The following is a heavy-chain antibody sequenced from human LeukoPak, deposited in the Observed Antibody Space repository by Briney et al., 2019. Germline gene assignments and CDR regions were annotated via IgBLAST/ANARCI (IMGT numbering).Heavy chain of an antibody. Sequence: PRGSLSLSCVASGFTFSRFSTSWVRHAPGKGLEWVSSISGSDRTTDYAYSVKGRFTISRDNSKNILYLQMNSLRADDTALYYCAKDGNYLDSSGYLIPFDYWGLGSLVTVSS. CDR3: AKDGNYLDSSGYLIPFDY. CDR2: ISGSDRTT. D-gene: IGHD3-22*01. CDR1: GFTFSRFS. J-gene: IGHJ4*02. V-gene: IGHV3-23*01.